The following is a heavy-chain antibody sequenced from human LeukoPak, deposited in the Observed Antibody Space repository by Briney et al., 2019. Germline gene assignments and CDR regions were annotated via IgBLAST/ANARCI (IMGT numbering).Heavy chain of an antibody. CDR2: ISAYHGNT. Sequence: GASVKVSCKASGYTFASYGISWVRQAPGQGLEWMGWISAYHGNTNYAQKLQGRVTMTTDTSTSTAYMELRSLRSGDTAVYYCAISTADYYDTSAPRGGWFDPWGQGTLVTVSS. CDR3: AISTADYYDTSAPRGGWFDP. CDR1: GYTFASYG. D-gene: IGHD3-22*01. V-gene: IGHV1-18*01. J-gene: IGHJ5*02.